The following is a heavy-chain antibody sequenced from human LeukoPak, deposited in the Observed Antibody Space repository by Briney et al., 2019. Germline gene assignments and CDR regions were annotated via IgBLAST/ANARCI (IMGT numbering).Heavy chain of an antibody. CDR1: GGTFSSYA. J-gene: IGHJ4*02. V-gene: IGHV1-69*05. CDR2: IIPIFGTA. D-gene: IGHD3-9*01. Sequence: SVKVSCKASGGTFSSYAISWVRQAPGQGLEWMGRIIPIFGTANYAQKFQGRVTITTDESTSTAYIELSSLRCEDTAVYYCARDRYDILTGYYRNYYFDYWGQGTLVTVSS. CDR3: ARDRYDILTGYYRNYYFDY.